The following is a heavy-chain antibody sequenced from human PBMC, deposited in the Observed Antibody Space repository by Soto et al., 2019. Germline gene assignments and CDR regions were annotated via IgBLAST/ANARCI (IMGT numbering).Heavy chain of an antibody. CDR2: MNPNSGNT. CDR3: ARERTVAVNDY. V-gene: IGHV1-8*02. Sequence: ASVKVSCKASGYIFTSFGINWVRQVTGQGLEWMGWMNPNSGNTGYAQKFQGRVTMTRNTSISTAYMELSSLRSEDTAVYYCARERTVAVNDYRGQGTPVTVSS. D-gene: IGHD6-19*01. J-gene: IGHJ4*02. CDR1: GYIFTSFG.